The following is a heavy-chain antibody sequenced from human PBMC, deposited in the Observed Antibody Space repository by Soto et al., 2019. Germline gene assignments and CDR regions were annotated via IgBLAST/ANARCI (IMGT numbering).Heavy chain of an antibody. CDR3: AIRLGYSYGARAFDI. J-gene: IGHJ3*02. Sequence: VXSVKVSCKASAYTFTSYDIAWVRQATGQGLEWMGWMNPNSGNTGYAQKFQGRVTMTRNTSISTAYMELSSLRSEDTAVYYCAIRLGYSYGARAFDIRGQGTMVTVSS. CDR1: AYTFTSYD. D-gene: IGHD5-18*01. V-gene: IGHV1-8*01. CDR2: MNPNSGNT.